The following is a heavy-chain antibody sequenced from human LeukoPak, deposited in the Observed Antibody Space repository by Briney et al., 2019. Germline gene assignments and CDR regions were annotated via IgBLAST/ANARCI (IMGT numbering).Heavy chain of an antibody. Sequence: KPSETLSPTCGVSGTAFTSYYWSWIRQTPGEGLEWIGEVNHSGYTNMNPSLKSRVTISVDTSKNQFSLMMTSVTAADTAVYFCARMTTGHDYWGQGTLVTVSS. J-gene: IGHJ4*02. CDR1: GTAFTSYY. CDR3: ARMTTGHDY. D-gene: IGHD4-17*01. CDR2: VNHSGYT. V-gene: IGHV4-34*01.